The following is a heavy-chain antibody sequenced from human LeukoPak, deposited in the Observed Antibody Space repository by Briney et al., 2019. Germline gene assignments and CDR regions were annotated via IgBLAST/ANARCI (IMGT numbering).Heavy chain of an antibody. CDR1: GYTFTSYD. D-gene: IGHD3-3*01. CDR3: ARLYYDLGDGFDP. J-gene: IGHJ5*02. Sequence: ASVKVSCKASGYTFTSYDINWVRQATGQGLEWMGWMNPNSGNTGYAQKFQGRVTITRNTSISTAYMELSSLRSEDTAVYYCARLYYDLGDGFDPWGQGTLVTVSS. CDR2: MNPNSGNT. V-gene: IGHV1-8*03.